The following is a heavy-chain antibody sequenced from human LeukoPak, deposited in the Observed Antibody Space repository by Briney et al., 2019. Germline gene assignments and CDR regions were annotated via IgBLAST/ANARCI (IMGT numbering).Heavy chain of an antibody. D-gene: IGHD2-15*01. J-gene: IGHJ4*02. CDR2: VSGSGDST. V-gene: IGHV3-23*01. CDR3: AKDLSGICSGRHFDY. CDR1: GFTFNSYA. Sequence: PGGSLRISCAASGFTFNSYAMSWVREAPGKGLEWVSGVSGSGDSTFHADSVKGRFTISRDNSKNTLYLQMNSLRADDTAVYYCAKDLSGICSGRHFDYCPQGTRVTVTA.